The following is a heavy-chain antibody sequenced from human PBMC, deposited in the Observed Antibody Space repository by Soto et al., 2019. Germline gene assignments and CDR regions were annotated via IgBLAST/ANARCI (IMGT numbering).Heavy chain of an antibody. J-gene: IGHJ4*02. Sequence: KESGPTLVKPTQTLTLTCTFSGFSLSTSGVGVGWIRQPPGKALEWLALIYWNDDKRYSPSLKSRLTITKDTSKNQVVLTMTNMDPVDTATYYFAHSRPRDSSGYYYAFDYWGQGTLVTVSS. CDR2: IYWNDDK. CDR1: GFSLSTSGVG. CDR3: AHSRPRDSSGYYYAFDY. D-gene: IGHD3-22*01. V-gene: IGHV2-5*01.